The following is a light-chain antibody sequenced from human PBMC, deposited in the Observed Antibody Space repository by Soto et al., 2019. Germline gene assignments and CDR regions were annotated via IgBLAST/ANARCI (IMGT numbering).Light chain of an antibody. CDR1: QGISTS. CDR3: EQTHTTPVT. CDR2: GAS. Sequence: IQLTQSPSSLSASVGDRVTITCRASQGISTSLAWYQQKPGKAPKFLIYGASTLQSGVPSRFSGSGSGTDFTLTITSLQPEDFGTYYCEQTHTTPVTFGQGTRLEIK. V-gene: IGKV1-39*01. J-gene: IGKJ5*01.